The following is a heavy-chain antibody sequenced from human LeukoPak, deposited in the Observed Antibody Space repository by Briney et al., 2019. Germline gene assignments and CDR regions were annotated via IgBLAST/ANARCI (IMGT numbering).Heavy chain of an antibody. CDR3: ARVGGSGYFDY. Sequence: PGGSLRLSCAASGFTFSSYDMTWVRQAPGKGLEWVSFISTSTITIYSADSVKGRFTISRDNAKNSLYLQMNSLRAEDSAVYYCARVGGSGYFDYWGQGTLVTVSS. CDR1: GFTFSSYD. CDR2: ISTSTITI. D-gene: IGHD3-16*01. V-gene: IGHV3-48*01. J-gene: IGHJ4*02.